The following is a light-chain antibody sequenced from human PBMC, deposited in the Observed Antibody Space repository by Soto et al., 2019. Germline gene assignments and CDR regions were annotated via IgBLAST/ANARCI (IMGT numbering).Light chain of an antibody. V-gene: IGKV1-5*01. CDR3: QHYNSYYT. CDR2: DAS. Sequence: DIQMTQSPSTLSASVGDRVTITCRASQSISSWLAWYQQKPGKAPKLLIYDASSLESGVPSRFSGSGSGTEFTLTISSLQHDDFATYYCQHYNSYYTFGQGTKLEIK. CDR1: QSISSW. J-gene: IGKJ2*01.